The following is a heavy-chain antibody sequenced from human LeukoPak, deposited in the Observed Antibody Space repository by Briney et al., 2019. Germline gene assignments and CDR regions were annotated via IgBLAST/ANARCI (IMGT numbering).Heavy chain of an antibody. J-gene: IGHJ6*02. D-gene: IGHD6-19*01. CDR3: ARDQDLMGGSGWYYGMDV. Sequence: GGSLRLSCAASGFTFSSYSMNWVRQAPGKGLEWVSSISSSSSYIYYADSVKGRFTISRDNAKNSLYLQMNSLRAEDTAVYYCARDQDLMGGSGWYYGMDVWGQGTTVTVSS. CDR2: ISSSSSYI. CDR1: GFTFSSYS. V-gene: IGHV3-21*01.